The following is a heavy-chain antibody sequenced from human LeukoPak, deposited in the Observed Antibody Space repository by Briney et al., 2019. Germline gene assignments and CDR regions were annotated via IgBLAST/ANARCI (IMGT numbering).Heavy chain of an antibody. CDR1: GLDFRNAW. CDR3: SIGDRGWQDY. Sequence: GGSLRLSCAASGLDFRNAWMSWVRQAPGKGLEWVAHIKRNTDPGTTSYVAPVEGRFTVSRDDSKNTLYLQMNSLKIEDTGVYYCSIGDRGWQDYWGRGTLVTVSS. V-gene: IGHV3-15*01. J-gene: IGHJ4*02. D-gene: IGHD6-19*01. CDR2: IKRNTDPGTT.